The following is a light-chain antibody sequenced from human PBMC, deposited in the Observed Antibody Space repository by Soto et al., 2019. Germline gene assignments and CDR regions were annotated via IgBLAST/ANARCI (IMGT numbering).Light chain of an antibody. J-gene: IGKJ2*01. Sequence: EMVMTQSPATLSVSPGERATLSCMVSQNLSRNLAWYQQQPGQAPRLLIYGASTRATGIPARFSGSGSGTDFTLTISSLQSEDFAVYYCQQYDNWPHTFGQGTKLEIK. V-gene: IGKV3-15*01. CDR3: QQYDNWPHT. CDR1: QNLSRN. CDR2: GAS.